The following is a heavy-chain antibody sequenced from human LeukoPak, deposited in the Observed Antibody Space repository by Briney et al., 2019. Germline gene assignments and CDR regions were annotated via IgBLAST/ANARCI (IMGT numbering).Heavy chain of an antibody. Sequence: SETLCLTCTVAVGSISIYYWSWTRQPPGDGLEWLGYLYYSGRTNYNSSLKSRVTISVDTSKNQFSLMLRSVTAADTAVYYCARLSYYYGSGSRIPDYWGQGTLVTVSS. CDR1: VGSISIYY. CDR2: LYYSGRT. D-gene: IGHD3-10*01. J-gene: IGHJ4*02. V-gene: IGHV4-59*08. CDR3: ARLSYYYGSGSRIPDY.